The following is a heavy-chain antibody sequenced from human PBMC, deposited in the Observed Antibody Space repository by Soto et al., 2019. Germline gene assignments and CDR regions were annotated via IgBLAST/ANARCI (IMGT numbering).Heavy chain of an antibody. CDR2: INHSGST. V-gene: IGHV4-34*01. CDR1: GGSFSPFY. CDR3: ARGRDY. Sequence: QVQLQQWGAGLLKPSETLSLTCAVYGGSFSPFYWSWIRQPPGKGLGWIGEINHSGSTNYNPSHKCRVAISVDTSKNQFSLKLSSVTAADAAMYYCARGRDYWGQGTLVTVSS. J-gene: IGHJ4*02.